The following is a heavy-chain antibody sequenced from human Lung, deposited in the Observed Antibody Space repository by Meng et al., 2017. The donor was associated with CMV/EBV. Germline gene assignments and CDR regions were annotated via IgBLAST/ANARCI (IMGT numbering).Heavy chain of an antibody. CDR2: IYYGGST. CDR1: GRFISSGGFF. D-gene: IGHD4-17*01. J-gene: IGHJ5*02. CDR3: ARTNYGDYNWFDP. V-gene: IGHV4-31*03. Sequence: LTQCGPGLVKPSPSLALPFTVPGRFISSGGFFLSWTRQAPGKGLEWIGYIYYGGSTYYNPSLRSRVAISIDTSKNQFSLKLTSVTAADTAVYFCARTNYGDYNWFDPWGQGTLVTVSS.